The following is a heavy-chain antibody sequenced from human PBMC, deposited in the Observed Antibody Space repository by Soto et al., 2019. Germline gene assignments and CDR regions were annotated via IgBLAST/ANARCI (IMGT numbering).Heavy chain of an antibody. Sequence: SGPTLVNHTQTLTLTCTFSGFSLSTSGVGVGWIRQPPGKALEWLALFYWDEDKRYSPSLKSRLTITKDTSKNQVVLTMTNMDPVDTATYYCAHRQRTVYFDYWGQGTLVTVSS. CDR1: GFSLSTSGVG. J-gene: IGHJ4*02. CDR3: AHRQRTVYFDY. D-gene: IGHD4-17*01. CDR2: FYWDEDK. V-gene: IGHV2-5*02.